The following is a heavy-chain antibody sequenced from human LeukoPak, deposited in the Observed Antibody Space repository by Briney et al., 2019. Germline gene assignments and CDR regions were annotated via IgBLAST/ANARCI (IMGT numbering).Heavy chain of an antibody. CDR2: IYYSGST. Sequence: SETLSLTCTVSGGSISSYYWSWIRQPPGKGLEWIGYIYYSGSTNYNPSLRSRVTISVDTSKNQFSLKLSSVTAADTAVYYCARGVMVYALWGQGTLVTVSS. CDR1: GGSISSYY. CDR3: ARGVMVYAL. V-gene: IGHV4-59*01. D-gene: IGHD2-8*01. J-gene: IGHJ4*02.